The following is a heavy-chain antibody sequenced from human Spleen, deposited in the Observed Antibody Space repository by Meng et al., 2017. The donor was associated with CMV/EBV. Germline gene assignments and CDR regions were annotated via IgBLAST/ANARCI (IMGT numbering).Heavy chain of an antibody. Sequence: GESLKISCAASGFTFSSYAMSWVRQAPGKGLEWVSAISGSGGSTYYADSVKGRFTISRDNAENSLYLHLNSLTAEDTAVYYCGRPDLWNGYSIVAWGQGTLVTVSS. CDR2: ISGSGGST. CDR1: GFTFSSYA. D-gene: IGHD3-3*01. CDR3: GRPDLWNGYSIVA. V-gene: IGHV3-23*01. J-gene: IGHJ4*02.